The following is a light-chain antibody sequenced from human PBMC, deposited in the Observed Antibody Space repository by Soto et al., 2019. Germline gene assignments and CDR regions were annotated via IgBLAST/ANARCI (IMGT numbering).Light chain of an antibody. Sequence: EIVLTQSPATLSVSPGERATLSCSASQRVSSYLACDQQKPGQAPRLLIYGASTRATGIPARFSGSGSGTDFTLTISSLQPEDFAVYYCQQHSNWPPTFGQGTKVDIK. J-gene: IGKJ1*01. CDR3: QQHSNWPPT. CDR2: GAS. CDR1: QRVSSY. V-gene: IGKV3-11*01.